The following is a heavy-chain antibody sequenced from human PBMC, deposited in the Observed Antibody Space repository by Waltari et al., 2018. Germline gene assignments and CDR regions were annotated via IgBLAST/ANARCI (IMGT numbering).Heavy chain of an antibody. CDR2: IIPFLGIS. D-gene: IGHD1-1*01. V-gene: IGHV1-69*02. J-gene: IGHJ4*02. CDR3: ARSGEMKGTVDY. Sequence: HVQLEQSGAEVKKTGSSVKVSCKASGGPFSTYTVTWVRQAPGQGLEWMGSIIPFLGISKYAQSLQARLTITVDQSTNTGYMELNNLRPEDTGVYYCARSGEMKGTVDYWGQGTLVTVSS. CDR1: GGPFSTYT.